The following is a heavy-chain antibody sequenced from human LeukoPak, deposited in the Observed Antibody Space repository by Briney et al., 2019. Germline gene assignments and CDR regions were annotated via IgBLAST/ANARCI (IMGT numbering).Heavy chain of an antibody. D-gene: IGHD3-16*01. Sequence: SETLSLTCTVSGGSISNYYWTWIRQPPGKGLEWIGYISYSGSRNYNTSLKSRVTISVDTSKYQFSLNLSSVTAADTARYYCARVGRGDYTWGSYSFDYWGQGTLVTVSA. J-gene: IGHJ4*02. CDR2: ISYSGSR. CDR3: ARVGRGDYTWGSYSFDY. V-gene: IGHV4-59*01. CDR1: GGSISNYY.